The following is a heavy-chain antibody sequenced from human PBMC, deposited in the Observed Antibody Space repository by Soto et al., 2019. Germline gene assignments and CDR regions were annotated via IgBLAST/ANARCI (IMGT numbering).Heavy chain of an antibody. Sequence: TRAVSGGFISIGGFSWNWSRQTPGKGLEWIGYIYDSGTTHNNPSLKSRVTVSIDRSKNQFSLNLSSVTAADTAVYYCARGNDLTTRYGMDVWGQGTTVTVSS. CDR1: GGFISIGGFS. CDR2: IYDSGTT. J-gene: IGHJ6*02. D-gene: IGHD1-1*01. CDR3: ARGNDLTTRYGMDV. V-gene: IGHV4-30-2*01.